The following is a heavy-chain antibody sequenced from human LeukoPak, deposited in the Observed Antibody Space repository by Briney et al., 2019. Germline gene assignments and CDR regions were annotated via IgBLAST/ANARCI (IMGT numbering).Heavy chain of an antibody. CDR3: AASLPNIVVVPATKGPFGY. D-gene: IGHD2-2*01. J-gene: IGHJ4*02. CDR1: GFTFRSYG. Sequence: PGGSLRLSCAASGFTFRSYGMSWVRQAPGKGLEWVSAISGNGGNIHYADSVKGRFTISRDNSKNTLYLQMNSLRAEDTAVYYCAASLPNIVVVPATKGPFGYWGQGALVTVSS. V-gene: IGHV3-23*01. CDR2: ISGNGGNI.